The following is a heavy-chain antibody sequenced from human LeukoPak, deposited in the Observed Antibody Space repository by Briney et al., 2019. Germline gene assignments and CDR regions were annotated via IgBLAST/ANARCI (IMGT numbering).Heavy chain of an antibody. CDR2: ISAYNGNT. CDR3: ARDAGVLSSTSYHHFDF. J-gene: IGHJ4*02. V-gene: IGHV1-18*01. D-gene: IGHD2-2*01. CDR1: GYTFTSYG. Sequence: GASVKVSCKASGYTFTSYGISWVRQAPGQGLEWMGWISAYNGNTNYAQKLQGRVTMTTDTSTSTAYMELRSLRSDDTAVFYCARDAGVLSSTSYHHFDFWGQGTLVTVSS.